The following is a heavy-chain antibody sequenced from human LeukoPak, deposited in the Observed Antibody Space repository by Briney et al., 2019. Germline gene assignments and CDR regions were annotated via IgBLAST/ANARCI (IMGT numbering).Heavy chain of an antibody. CDR3: ARVYSSFVGGFYYYYMDV. CDR2: IKQDGSEK. CDR1: GFTFSSYW. D-gene: IGHD6-6*01. V-gene: IGHV3-7*04. J-gene: IGHJ6*03. Sequence: GGSLRLSCAVSGFTFSSYWMNWVRQAPGKGLEWVANIKQDGSEKYYVDSVKGRFTISRDNAKNSLYLQMNSLRAEDTAVYYCARVYSSFVGGFYYYYMDVWGKGTTVTVSS.